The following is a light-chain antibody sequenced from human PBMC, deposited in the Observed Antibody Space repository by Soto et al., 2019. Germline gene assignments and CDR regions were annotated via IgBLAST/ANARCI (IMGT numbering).Light chain of an antibody. V-gene: IGKV1-39*01. CDR2: AAA. Sequence: DSQMPQPPSSLSASVGDRVTITCRALQSISSYLNWYQQKPGKAPKLLINAAASLQSGVPPRCSGSRSGPDFTLTISSLRPDDFATYYYKQRYSTPLTCGPGTRVDI. CDR1: QSISSY. J-gene: IGKJ3*01. CDR3: KQRYSTPLT.